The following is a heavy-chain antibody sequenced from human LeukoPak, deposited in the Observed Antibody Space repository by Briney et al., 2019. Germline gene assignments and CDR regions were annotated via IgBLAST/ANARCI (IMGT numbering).Heavy chain of an antibody. CDR1: GYTFTGYF. CDR3: ARDDYSGSYRPFDY. CDR2: INPNSGDT. V-gene: IGHV1-2*02. D-gene: IGHD1-26*01. Sequence: AASVRVSCKASGYTFTGYFLHWVRQAPGQGLEWMEWINPNSGDTTYAQRFQGRVTLTRDTSISTAYMELSSLKSDDTAVYYCARDDYSGSYRPFDYWGQGTLVTVSS. J-gene: IGHJ4*02.